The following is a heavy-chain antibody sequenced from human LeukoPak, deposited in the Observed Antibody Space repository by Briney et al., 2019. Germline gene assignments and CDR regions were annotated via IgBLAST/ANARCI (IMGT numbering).Heavy chain of an antibody. V-gene: IGHV4-34*01. CDR3: ARVPHYYFGYGYFDS. J-gene: IGHJ4*02. Sequence: PGGSLRLSCAASGFTFSSYAMSWIRQPPGKGLEWIGEIDQSGTTNYNPSLKSRVSISVDTSKKQFSLTLTSMTAADTAVYYCARVPHYYFGYGYFDSWGQGTLVTVSS. CDR2: IDQSGTT. D-gene: IGHD3-10*01. CDR1: GFTFSSYA.